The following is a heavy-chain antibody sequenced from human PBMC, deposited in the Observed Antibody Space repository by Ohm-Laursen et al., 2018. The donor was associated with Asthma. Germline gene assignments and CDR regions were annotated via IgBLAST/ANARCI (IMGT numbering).Heavy chain of an antibody. D-gene: IGHD1-1*01. J-gene: IGHJ3*02. CDR2: ISSSGSTI. CDR3: AREGELQLERHKGAFDI. CDR1: GFTFSDYY. V-gene: IGHV3-11*01. Sequence: GSLRLSCTASGFTFSDYYMSWIRQAPGKGLERVSYISSSGSTIYYADSVKGRFTISRDNAKNSLYLQMNSLRAEDTAVYYCAREGELQLERHKGAFDIWGQGTMVTVSS.